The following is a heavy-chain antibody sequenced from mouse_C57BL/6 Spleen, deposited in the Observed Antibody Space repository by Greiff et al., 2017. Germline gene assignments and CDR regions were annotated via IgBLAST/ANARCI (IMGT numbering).Heavy chain of an antibody. CDR1: GYTFTSYW. CDR2: IDPSDSET. Sequence: QVQLQQPGAELVRPGSSVKLSCKASGYTFTSYWMHWVKQRPIQGLEWIGNIDPSDSETHYNQKFKDKATLTVDKSSSTAYMQLSSLTSEDSAVYYCAIYGSSYDWYFDGWGTGTTVTVSS. CDR3: AIYGSSYDWYFDG. V-gene: IGHV1-52*01. J-gene: IGHJ1*03. D-gene: IGHD1-1*01.